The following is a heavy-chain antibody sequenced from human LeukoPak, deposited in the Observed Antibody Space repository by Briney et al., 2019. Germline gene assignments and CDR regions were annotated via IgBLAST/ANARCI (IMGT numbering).Heavy chain of an antibody. CDR2: IYSGGST. CDR3: ARGEQWLPNWFDP. V-gene: IGHV3-66*01. J-gene: IGHJ5*02. Sequence: PGGSLRLSCAASGFTVSSNYMSWVRQAPGKGLEWISVIYSGGSTYYADSVKGRFTISRDNSKNTLYLQMNSLRAEDTAVYYCARGEQWLPNWFDPWGQGTLVTVSS. CDR1: GFTVSSNY. D-gene: IGHD6-19*01.